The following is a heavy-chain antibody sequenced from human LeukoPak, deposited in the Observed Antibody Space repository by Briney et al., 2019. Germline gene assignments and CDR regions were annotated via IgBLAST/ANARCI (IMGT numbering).Heavy chain of an antibody. CDR2: ISYDGSNK. Sequence: PGGSLRLSCAASGFTFSSYGMHWVRQAPGKGLEWVAVISYDGSNKYYADSVKGRFTISRDNSKNTLYLQMNSLRAEDTAVYYCAKERRWLGILDYWGQGTLVTVSS. D-gene: IGHD5-24*01. J-gene: IGHJ4*02. V-gene: IGHV3-30*18. CDR3: AKERRWLGILDY. CDR1: GFTFSSYG.